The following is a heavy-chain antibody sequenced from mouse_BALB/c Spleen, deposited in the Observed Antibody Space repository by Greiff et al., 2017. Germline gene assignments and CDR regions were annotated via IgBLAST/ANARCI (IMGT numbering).Heavy chain of an antibody. CDR1: GFTFSSFG. CDR3: ARSETTAWFAY. Sequence: EVMLVESGGGLVQPGGSRKLSCAASGFTFSSFGMHWVRQAPEKGLEWVAYISSGSSTIYYADTVKGRFTISRDNPKNTLFLQMTSLRSEDTAMYYCARSETTAWFAYWGQGTLVTVSA. V-gene: IGHV5-17*02. J-gene: IGHJ3*01. CDR2: ISSGSSTI. D-gene: IGHD1-1*01.